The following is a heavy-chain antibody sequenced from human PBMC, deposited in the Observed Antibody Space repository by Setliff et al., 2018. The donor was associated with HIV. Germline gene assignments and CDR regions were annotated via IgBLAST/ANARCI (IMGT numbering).Heavy chain of an antibody. CDR3: ARKLRPGHGMDV. D-gene: IGHD3-10*01. CDR1: EFRFSNYW. Sequence: GESLKISCVASEFRFSNYWMAWVRQAPGKGLEWVGNINQDGSEENYVDSVKGRFTISRDNAKKSLYLQMNSLRGEDAAVYYCARKLRPGHGMDVWGQGTMVTVSS. V-gene: IGHV3-7*01. CDR2: INQDGSEE. J-gene: IGHJ6*02.